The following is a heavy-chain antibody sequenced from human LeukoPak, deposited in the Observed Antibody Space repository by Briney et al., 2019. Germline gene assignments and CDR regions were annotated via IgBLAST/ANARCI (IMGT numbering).Heavy chain of an antibody. Sequence: GGSLRLSCAASGFTFSSYSMNWVRQAPGKGLEWVSYISSSSSTIYYADSVKGRFTISRDNAKNSLYLQMNSLRAEDTAVYYCARERIVVVEYYGMDVWGQGTTVTVSS. V-gene: IGHV3-48*01. CDR3: ARERIVVVEYYGMDV. CDR1: GFTFSSYS. CDR2: ISSSSSTI. J-gene: IGHJ6*02. D-gene: IGHD2-2*01.